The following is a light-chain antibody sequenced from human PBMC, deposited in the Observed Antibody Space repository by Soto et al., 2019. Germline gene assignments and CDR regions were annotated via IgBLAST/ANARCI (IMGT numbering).Light chain of an antibody. CDR1: SSDVGAYNF. Sequence: QSALTQPRSVSGSPGQSVTISCTGTSSDVGAYNFVSWYQQHPDKAPKLIIYDAVRRPSGVPDRFSGSKSGNTASLTISGLQAEDEADYHCCSYAGSYTVIFGGGTKLTVL. V-gene: IGLV2-11*01. J-gene: IGLJ2*01. CDR3: CSYAGSYTVI. CDR2: DAV.